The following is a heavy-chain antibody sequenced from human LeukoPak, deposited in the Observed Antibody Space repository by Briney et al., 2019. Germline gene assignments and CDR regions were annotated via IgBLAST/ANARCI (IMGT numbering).Heavy chain of an antibody. V-gene: IGHV3-66*01. CDR2: IYSGGST. D-gene: IGHD6-13*01. Sequence: GGSLRLSCAASGFTVSSNYMSWVRQAPGKGLEWVSVIYSGGSTYYADSVKGRFTISRDNSKNTLYLQMNSLRAEDTAVYYCAREGPLAAAYFDYWGQGTLVTVSS. CDR3: AREGPLAAAYFDY. CDR1: GFTVSSNY. J-gene: IGHJ4*02.